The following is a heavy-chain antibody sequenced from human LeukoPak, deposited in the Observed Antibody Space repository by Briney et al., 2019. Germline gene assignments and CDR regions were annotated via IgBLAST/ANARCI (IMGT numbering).Heavy chain of an antibody. CDR2: ISYDGSNK. V-gene: IGHV3-30*04. Sequence: GGSLRLSCAASGFTFSSYAMHWVRQAPGKGLEWVAVISYDGSNKYYADSVKGRFTISRDNSKNTLYLQMNSLRAEDTAVYYCARTYDSSDYFDYWGQGTLVTVSS. D-gene: IGHD3-22*01. CDR1: GFTFSSYA. CDR3: ARTYDSSDYFDY. J-gene: IGHJ4*02.